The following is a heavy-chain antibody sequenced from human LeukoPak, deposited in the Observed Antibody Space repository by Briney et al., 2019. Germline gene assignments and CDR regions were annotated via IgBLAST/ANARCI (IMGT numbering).Heavy chain of an antibody. D-gene: IGHD4-17*01. CDR3: ARPRTTVTTPMAFDY. V-gene: IGHV5-51*01. CDR2: IYPGDSDT. J-gene: IGHJ4*02. Sequence: EESLKISCKGSGYSFTSYWIGWVRQMPGKGLEWMGIIYPGDSDTRYSPSFQGQVTISADKSISTAYLQWSSLKASDTAMYYCARPRTTVTTPMAFDYWGQGTLVTVSS. CDR1: GYSFTSYW.